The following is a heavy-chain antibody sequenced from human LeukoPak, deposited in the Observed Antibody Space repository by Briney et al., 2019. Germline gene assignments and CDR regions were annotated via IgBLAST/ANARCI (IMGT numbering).Heavy chain of an antibody. D-gene: IGHD3-10*02. CDR1: GFTFSSYA. Sequence: GGSLRLSCAASGFTFSSYAMSWVRQAPGKGLEWVSAIGNTGHPTYYADSVKGRFTISRDNAKNSLYLQMNSLRAEDTAVYYCAELGITMIGGVWGKGTTVTISS. J-gene: IGHJ6*04. CDR3: AELGITMIGGV. CDR2: IGNTGHPT. V-gene: IGHV3-23*01.